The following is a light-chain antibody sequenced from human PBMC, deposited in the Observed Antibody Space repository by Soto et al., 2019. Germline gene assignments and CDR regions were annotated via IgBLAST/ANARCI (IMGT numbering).Light chain of an antibody. Sequence: DIVMTQSPDSLTVSLGETATINCKSSQSILSSSNNKNYLVWYQQKLGQPPKLLINWASTRESGVPDRFSGSGSGADFTLTISSLQAEDVAVYYCQQYYSTPPTFGGGTKLEIK. CDR1: QSILSSSNNKNY. V-gene: IGKV4-1*01. CDR3: QQYYSTPPT. J-gene: IGKJ4*01. CDR2: WAS.